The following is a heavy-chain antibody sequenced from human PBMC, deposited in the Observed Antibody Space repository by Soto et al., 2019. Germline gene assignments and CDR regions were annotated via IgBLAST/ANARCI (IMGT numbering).Heavy chain of an antibody. CDR2: MEPSTGRT. J-gene: IGHJ4*02. CDR3: ARGVSAGVDY. V-gene: IGHV1-8*01. D-gene: IGHD1-26*01. CDR1: GYSFTSLD. Sequence: QVQLVQSGAEVREPGASVKVSCQASGYSFTSLDINCVRQTAGQGLEWMGWMEPSTGRTGYAQKFQGRVTMTRDTSINTAYMELTTLTSDDTAFYYCARGVSAGVDYWGQGTLVIVSS.